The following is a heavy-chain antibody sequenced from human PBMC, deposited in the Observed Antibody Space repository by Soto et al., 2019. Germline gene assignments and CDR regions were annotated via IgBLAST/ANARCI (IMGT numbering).Heavy chain of an antibody. J-gene: IGHJ6*02. CDR2: ISGSGGST. D-gene: IGHD6-6*01. V-gene: IGHV3-23*01. Sequence: GGSLRLSCAASGFTFSSYAMSWVRQAPGKGLEWVSAISGSGGSTYYADSVKGRFTISRDNSKNTLYLQMNSLRAEDTAVYYCAKSVAARPSHYYYYYGMDVWGQGTTVTVSS. CDR3: AKSVAARPSHYYYYYGMDV. CDR1: GFTFSSYA.